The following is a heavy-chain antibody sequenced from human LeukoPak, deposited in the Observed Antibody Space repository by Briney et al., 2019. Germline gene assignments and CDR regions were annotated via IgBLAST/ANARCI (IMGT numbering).Heavy chain of an antibody. CDR2: IIVGSGAT. V-gene: IGHV1-58*01. CDR1: GFTSTNFA. Sequence: GTSVKVSCKASGFTSTNFAVQWVRQARGQRLEWIGWIIVGSGATKCAQDFQERVTITRDLSTSTLYMELRSLTSEDTAVYYCVADLSNPRMGASYLDSWGQGTLVTVSS. D-gene: IGHD3-16*01. CDR3: VADLSNPRMGASYLDS. J-gene: IGHJ4*02.